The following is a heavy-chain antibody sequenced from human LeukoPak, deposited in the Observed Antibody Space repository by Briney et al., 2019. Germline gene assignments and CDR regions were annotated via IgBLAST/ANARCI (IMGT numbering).Heavy chain of an antibody. CDR1: GYTFTGYY. CDR3: AREDIVVVPAVLDY. Sequence: ASVKVSCKASGYTFTGYYIHWVRQAPGQGLEWMGWINPNSGGTNYAQKFQGRVTMTRDTSISTAYMELSRLRSDDTAVYYCAREDIVVVPAVLDYWGQGTLVTVSS. V-gene: IGHV1-2*02. J-gene: IGHJ4*02. D-gene: IGHD2-2*01. CDR2: INPNSGGT.